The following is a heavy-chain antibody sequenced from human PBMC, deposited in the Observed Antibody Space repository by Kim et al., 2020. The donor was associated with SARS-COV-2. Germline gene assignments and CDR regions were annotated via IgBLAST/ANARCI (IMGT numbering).Heavy chain of an antibody. CDR2: ISYSGRT. D-gene: IGHD1-26*01. J-gene: IGHJ5*02. V-gene: IGHV4-59*13. CDR1: GGSTSSYY. Sequence: SETLSLTCTVSGGSTSSYYWSWIRQSPGKGLEYIGYISYSGRTNSNPSLKSRVTISLDTSKTHFSLKLTSVTAADTAVYFCARGYYTGTYTNWFDPWGQGTLVTVSS. CDR3: ARGYYTGTYTNWFDP.